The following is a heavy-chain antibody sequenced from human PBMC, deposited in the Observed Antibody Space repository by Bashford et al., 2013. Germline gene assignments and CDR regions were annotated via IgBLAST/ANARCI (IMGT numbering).Heavy chain of an antibody. CDR2: IYYTGNT. V-gene: IGHV4-31*03. CDR1: GGSISSGGYV. J-gene: IGHJ3*01. Sequence: TLSLTCTVSGGSISSGGYVLDRLGPPRPRKGLEWIGYIYYTGNTNYSPSLKSRITMSADASKNQFSLHLNYVTAADTAVYYCVRASEYLWSAFDVWGQGTMVTVSS. D-gene: IGHD2/OR15-2a*01. CDR3: VRASEYLWSAFDV.